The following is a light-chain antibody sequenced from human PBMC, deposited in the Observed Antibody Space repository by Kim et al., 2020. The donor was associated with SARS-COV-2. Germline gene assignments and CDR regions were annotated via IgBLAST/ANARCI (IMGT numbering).Light chain of an antibody. CDR1: SGSIASNY. Sequence: NFMLTQPHSVSESPGKTVNISCTGSSGSIASNYVQWYQQRPGSAPSTVIYEDNQRPSGVPDRFSGSIDSSSNAASLTISGRKTEDEADYYCQSYDSSKRVCGGGTQLTVL. V-gene: IGLV6-57*02. J-gene: IGLJ3*02. CDR2: EDN. CDR3: QSYDSSKRV.